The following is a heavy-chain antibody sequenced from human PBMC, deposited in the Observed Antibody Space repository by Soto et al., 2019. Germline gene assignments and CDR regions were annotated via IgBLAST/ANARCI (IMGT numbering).Heavy chain of an antibody. Sequence: QVRLQESGPGQVRPSRTLSLTCTVSGASVSSGGHYWTWIRQHPGKGLEWIGYIHDSGSSHYNPSFASRVIMSLETSKNEFSLKLSSVTAADTAIYYCARDQGIVEVTGDYYGLDVWGQGTTVTVSS. D-gene: IGHD2-21*02. CDR2: IHDSGSS. CDR3: ARDQGIVEVTGDYYGLDV. V-gene: IGHV4-31*03. CDR1: GASVSSGGHY. J-gene: IGHJ6*02.